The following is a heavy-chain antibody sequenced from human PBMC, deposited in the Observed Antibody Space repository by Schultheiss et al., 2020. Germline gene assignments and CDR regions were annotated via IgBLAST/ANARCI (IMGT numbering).Heavy chain of an antibody. CDR2: IHPSGST. V-gene: IGHV4-4*02. CDR3: ARDYPSGSYSPDY. Sequence: SETLSLTCAVSGGSISSSNWWSWVRQPPGKGLEWIGEIHPSGSTNYNPSLKSRVTISVDKSKNQFSLKLSSVTAADTAVYYCARDYPSGSYSPDYWGQGTLVTVSS. D-gene: IGHD1-26*01. J-gene: IGHJ4*02. CDR1: GGSISSSNW.